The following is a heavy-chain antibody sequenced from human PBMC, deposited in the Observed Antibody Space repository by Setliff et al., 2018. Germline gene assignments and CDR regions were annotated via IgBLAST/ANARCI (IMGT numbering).Heavy chain of an antibody. Sequence: QPGGSLRLSCGVFGLTFSSYEMIWVRQAPGKGLEWVSAISGSGGSTYYADSVKGRFTISRDNARNSLYLQMNSLRAEDTAVYFCGRWLQWVDYWGQGALVTVSS. V-gene: IGHV3-48*03. CDR3: GRWLQWVDY. CDR1: GLTFSSYE. D-gene: IGHD5-18*01. J-gene: IGHJ4*02. CDR2: ISGSGGST.